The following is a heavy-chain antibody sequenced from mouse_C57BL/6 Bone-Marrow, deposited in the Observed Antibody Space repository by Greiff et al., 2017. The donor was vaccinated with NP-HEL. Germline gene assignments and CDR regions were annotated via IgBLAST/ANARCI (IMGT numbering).Heavy chain of an antibody. D-gene: IGHD1-1*01. CDR1: GYTFTSYW. CDR2: IHPNSGST. V-gene: IGHV1-64*01. Sequence: VQLQQPGAELVKPGASVKLSCKASGYTFTSYWMHWVKQRPGQGLEWIGMIHPNSGSTNYNEKFKSKATLTVDKSSSTAYMQLSSLTSEDSAVYYCARQASYYGSSYGYFDVWGTGTTVTVSS. J-gene: IGHJ1*03. CDR3: ARQASYYGSSYGYFDV.